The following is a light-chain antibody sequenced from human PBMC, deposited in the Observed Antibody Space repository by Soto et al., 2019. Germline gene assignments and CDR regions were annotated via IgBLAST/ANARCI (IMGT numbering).Light chain of an antibody. V-gene: IGKV3-15*01. Sequence: EIVLTQSPGTLSLSPGERATLSCRASQSVSSNYLAWYQQKPGQAPRLLFYGASTRATGIPARFSGSGSGTEFTLTISSLQSEDFAVYYCQQYNNWPPLTFGGGTKVDI. CDR3: QQYNNWPPLT. CDR2: GAS. CDR1: QSVSSN. J-gene: IGKJ4*01.